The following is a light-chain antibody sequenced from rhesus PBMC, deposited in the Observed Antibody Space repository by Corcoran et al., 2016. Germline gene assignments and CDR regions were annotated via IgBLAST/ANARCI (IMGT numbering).Light chain of an antibody. CDR3: QQRNSYPLT. V-gene: IGKV1-33*01. CDR2: GAS. J-gene: IGKJ4*01. CDR1: QGISHA. Sequence: DIQMTQSPSSLSASVGDKVTITCRASQGISHAFAWYQQKPGKALKLLIYGASTLQSGAPSRFSGSGSGTDFTLTISSLQPEDFAVYYCQQRNSYPLTFGGGTKVEIK.